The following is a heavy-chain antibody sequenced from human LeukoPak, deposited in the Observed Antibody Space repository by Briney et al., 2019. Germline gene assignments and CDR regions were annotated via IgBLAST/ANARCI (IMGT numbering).Heavy chain of an antibody. V-gene: IGHV4-59*01. J-gene: IGHJ4*02. Sequence: PSETLSLTCTVSGGSISSNYWSWIRQPPGEGLEWIGYIYYSGSTIYNPSLKSRVTISVDTSKNQFSLKLSSVTAADTAVYYCAKRPNSRVYYYFDYGAREPLVTVP. CDR2: IYYSGST. CDR1: GGSISSNY. D-gene: IGHD3-22*01. CDR3: AKRPNSRVYYYFDY.